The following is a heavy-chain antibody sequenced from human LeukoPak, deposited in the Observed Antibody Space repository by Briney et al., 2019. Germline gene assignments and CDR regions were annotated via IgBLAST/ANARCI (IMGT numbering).Heavy chain of an antibody. CDR1: GGSVSDYY. Sequence: SETLSLTCTISGGSVSDYYWSWIRQSPGKGLEWIGYIYYTGSTTYNPSLKSRVTISADTSKNQFSLKLSSVTAADTAVYYCASVRRGFGESSKYYSYYYMDVWGNGTTVPIS. V-gene: IGHV4-59*08. CDR2: IYYTGST. J-gene: IGHJ6*03. D-gene: IGHD3-10*01. CDR3: ASVRRGFGESSKYYSYYYMDV.